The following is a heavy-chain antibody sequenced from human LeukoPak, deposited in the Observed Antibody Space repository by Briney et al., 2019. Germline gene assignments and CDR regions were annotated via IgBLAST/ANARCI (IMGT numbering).Heavy chain of an antibody. CDR2: ISGSGGST. J-gene: IGHJ5*02. CDR1: GFTFSSYG. CDR3: ARGSYCGGDCYSGGWFDP. Sequence: GGSLRLSCAASGFTFSSYGMSWVRQAPGKGLEWVSAISGSGGSTYYADSVKGRFTISRDKSKNTLYLQMNSLRAEDTAVYYCARGSYCGGDCYSGGWFDPWGQGTLVTVSP. V-gene: IGHV3-23*01. D-gene: IGHD2-21*02.